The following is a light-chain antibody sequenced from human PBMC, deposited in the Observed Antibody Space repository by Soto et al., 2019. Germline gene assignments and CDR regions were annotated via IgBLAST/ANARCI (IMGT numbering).Light chain of an antibody. Sequence: EIVLTQSPGTLSLSPGERATLSCRASQSVSSSYLAWYQQKPGQAPRLLIYGASSRATGIPDRFSGSGSGTDFPLTISRLEPEDFAVYYCHQYGSSPLTFGPGTKVDIK. CDR2: GAS. V-gene: IGKV3-20*01. CDR3: HQYGSSPLT. J-gene: IGKJ3*01. CDR1: QSVSSSY.